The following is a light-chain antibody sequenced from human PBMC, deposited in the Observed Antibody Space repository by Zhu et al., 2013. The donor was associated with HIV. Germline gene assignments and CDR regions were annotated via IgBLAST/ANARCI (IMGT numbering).Light chain of an antibody. CDR2: EVS. CDR1: SSDVGGYNY. V-gene: IGLV2-14*01. Sequence: QSALTQPASVSGSPGQSITISCTGTSSDVGGYNYVSWYQQHPGKAPKLMIYEVSKRPSGVPDRFSGSKSGNTASLTVSGLQAEDEADYYCSSYTASSTLNWVFGGGTKLTVL. J-gene: IGLJ3*02. CDR3: SSYTASSTLNWV.